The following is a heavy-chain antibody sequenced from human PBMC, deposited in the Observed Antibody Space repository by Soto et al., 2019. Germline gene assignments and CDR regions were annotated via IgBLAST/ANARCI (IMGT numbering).Heavy chain of an antibody. CDR2: IIPIFGTA. V-gene: IGHV1-69*12. CDR1: GGTFSSYA. Sequence: QVQLVQSGAEVKKPGSSVKVSCKASGGTFSSYAISWVRQAPGQGLEWMGGIIPIFGTANYAQKFQGRVKISADESTSTAYMELSSLRSEDTAVYYCAREALYCSGGSGYFLPGLEYWGQGPLVTVSS. CDR3: AREALYCSGGSGYFLPGLEY. D-gene: IGHD2-15*01. J-gene: IGHJ4*02.